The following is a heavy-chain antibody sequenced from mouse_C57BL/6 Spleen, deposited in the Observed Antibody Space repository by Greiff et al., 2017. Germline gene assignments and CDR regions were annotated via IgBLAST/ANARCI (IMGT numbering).Heavy chain of an antibody. CDR1: GYTFTSYW. CDR2: NNPSNGGT. D-gene: IGHD1-1*01. Sequence: VQLQQPGTELVKPGASVKLSCKASGYTFTSYWMHGVKQRPGQGLEWIGNNNPSNGGTNYNEKFKSKATLTVDKTSSTADMHLSSLTSGDSAVYYCATFITRAMDYWGQGTSVTVSS. CDR3: ATFITRAMDY. J-gene: IGHJ4*01. V-gene: IGHV1-53*01.